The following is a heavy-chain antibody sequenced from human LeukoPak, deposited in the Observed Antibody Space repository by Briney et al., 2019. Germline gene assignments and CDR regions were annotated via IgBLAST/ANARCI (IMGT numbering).Heavy chain of an antibody. Sequence: GGSLRLSCAASGFTFGSYWMSWVRQAPGKGLEWVANIKQDGSEKYYVDSVKGRFTISRDNAKNSLFLQMNSLRADNTAVYHCLMSLTAHYYYGLDVWGQGTTVTVSS. V-gene: IGHV3-7*02. CDR1: GFTFGSYW. CDR2: IKQDGSEK. CDR3: LMSLTAHYYYGLDV. J-gene: IGHJ6*02. D-gene: IGHD2-21*02.